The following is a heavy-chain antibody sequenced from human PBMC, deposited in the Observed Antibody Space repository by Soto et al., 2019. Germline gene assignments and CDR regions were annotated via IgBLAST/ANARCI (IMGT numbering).Heavy chain of an antibody. J-gene: IGHJ4*02. CDR3: ARASYCGGDCFYFDY. CDR1: GGSITSGGYS. CDR2: IYHSGST. V-gene: IGHV4-30-2*01. Sequence: SETLSLTCAVSGGSITSGGYSWSWIRQPPGKGLEWIGYIYHSGSTYYNPSLKSRVTISVVDRSKNQFSLNLSSVTAADTAVYYCARASYCGGDCFYFDYWGQGTLGTVSS. D-gene: IGHD2-21*02.